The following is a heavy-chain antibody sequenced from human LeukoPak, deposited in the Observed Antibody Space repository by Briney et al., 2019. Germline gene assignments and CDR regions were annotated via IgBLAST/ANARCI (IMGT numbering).Heavy chain of an antibody. CDR3: AALGQWYSSSSYFDY. CDR1: GGSISSYY. Sequence: PSETLSLTCTVSGGSISSYYWSWIRQPPGKGLEWIGYIYYSGSTNYNPSLKSRVTISVDTSKNQFSLKLSSVTAADTAVYYCAALGQWYSSSSYFDYWGQGTLVTVSS. J-gene: IGHJ4*02. D-gene: IGHD6-6*01. V-gene: IGHV4-59*08. CDR2: IYYSGST.